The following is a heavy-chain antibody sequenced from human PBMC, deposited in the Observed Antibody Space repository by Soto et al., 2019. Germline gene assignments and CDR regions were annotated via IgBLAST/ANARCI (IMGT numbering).Heavy chain of an antibody. V-gene: IGHV3-30-3*01. CDR2: ISYDGSNK. CDR3: ARVLERGYSGYGVDY. D-gene: IGHD5-12*01. Sequence: QVQLVESGGGVVQPGRSLRLSCAASGFTFSSYAMHWVRQAPGKGLEWVAVISYDGSNKYYADSVKGRFTISRDNSKNTLYLQMNSLRAEDTAVYYYARVLERGYSGYGVDYWGQGTLVTVSS. CDR1: GFTFSSYA. J-gene: IGHJ4*02.